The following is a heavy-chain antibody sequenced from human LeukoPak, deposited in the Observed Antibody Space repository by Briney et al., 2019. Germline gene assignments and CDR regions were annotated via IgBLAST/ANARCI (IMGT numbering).Heavy chain of an antibody. CDR2: IYTSGST. CDR3: ARGDSGYDYWY. V-gene: IGHV4-61*02. Sequence: SETLSLTCTVSGGSISSDSYYWSWIRQPAGKGLEWIGRIYTSGSTNYNPSLKSRVTLSVDTSKNQFSLKLSSVTAADTAVYYCARGDSGYDYWYWGQGTLVTVSS. J-gene: IGHJ4*02. CDR1: GGSISSDSYY. D-gene: IGHD5-12*01.